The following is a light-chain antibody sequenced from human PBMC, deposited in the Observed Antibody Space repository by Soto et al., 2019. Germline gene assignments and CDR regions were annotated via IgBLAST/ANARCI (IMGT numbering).Light chain of an antibody. CDR2: DAS. J-gene: IGKJ3*01. V-gene: IGKV3-15*01. CDR1: QSVSKK. CDR3: QHYDNWPPFA. Sequence: EIVMTQSPVTLSVSPGERATLSCRASQSVSKKIAWYQQKPGQGPRLLIYDASTRATGIPARFSGSGSGTEFTLTISSLQSEDIAVYYCQHYDNWPPFAFGPGTKVDIK.